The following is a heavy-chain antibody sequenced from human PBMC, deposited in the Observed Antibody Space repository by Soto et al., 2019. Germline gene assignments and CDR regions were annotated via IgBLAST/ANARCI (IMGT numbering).Heavy chain of an antibody. CDR3: ASSHRSGWPPSSLDY. CDR2: INPSGGST. Sequence: ASVKVSCKASGYTFTSYYMHWVRQAPGQGLEWMGIINPSGGSTSYAQKFQGRVTMTRDTSTSTVYMELSSLRSEDTAVYYCASSHRSGWPPSSLDYWGQGTLVTSPQ. V-gene: IGHV1-46*01. CDR1: GYTFTSYY. D-gene: IGHD6-19*01. J-gene: IGHJ4*02.